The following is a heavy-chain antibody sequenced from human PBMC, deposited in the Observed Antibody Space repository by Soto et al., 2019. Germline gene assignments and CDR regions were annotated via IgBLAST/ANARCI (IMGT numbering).Heavy chain of an antibody. Sequence: SVKVSCKASGGTFSSYAISWVRQAPGQGLEWMGGIIPIFGTANYAQKFQGRVTITADESTSTAYMELGSLRSEDTAVYYCARDMTGGYYYYGMDVWGQGTTVTVSS. CDR2: IIPIFGTA. CDR3: ARDMTGGYYYYGMDV. J-gene: IGHJ6*02. V-gene: IGHV1-69*13. D-gene: IGHD1-20*01. CDR1: GGTFSSYA.